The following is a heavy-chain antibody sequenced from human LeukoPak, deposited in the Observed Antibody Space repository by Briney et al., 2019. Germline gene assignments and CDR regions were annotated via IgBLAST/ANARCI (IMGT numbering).Heavy chain of an antibody. CDR2: IRRKGYGGTT. CDR1: GFTFGYYS. V-gene: IGHV3-49*04. CDR3: TRDHDFWSGPFDV. J-gene: IGHJ6*04. D-gene: IGHD3-3*01. Sequence: GSLRLSCTASGFTFGYYSLSWVRQAPEKGLEWVGFIRRKGYGGTTEYAPSVKGRFIISRDDSKSTAYLQMNSLKTEDTAVYYCTRDHDFWSGPFDVWGKGTTVTASS.